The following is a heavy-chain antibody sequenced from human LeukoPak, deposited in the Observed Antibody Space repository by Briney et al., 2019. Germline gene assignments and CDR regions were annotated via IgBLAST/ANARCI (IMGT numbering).Heavy chain of an antibody. V-gene: IGHV3-23*01. CDR2: ISGSGGST. Sequence: GGSLRLSCAASGFSFSSFAMSWVRQAPGKGLEWVSAISGSGGSTYYADSVKGRFAISRDNSKITLYLQMNSLRAEDTAVYYCAKAFYTSSWYLYWGQGTLVTVSS. J-gene: IGHJ4*02. CDR3: AKAFYTSSWYLY. CDR1: GFSFSSFA. D-gene: IGHD6-13*01.